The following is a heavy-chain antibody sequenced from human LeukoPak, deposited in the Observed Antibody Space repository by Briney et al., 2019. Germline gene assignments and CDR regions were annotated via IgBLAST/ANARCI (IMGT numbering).Heavy chain of an antibody. CDR3: AKPLWFGSPSAIDKGDY. CDR1: GLTFSTFH. V-gene: IGHV3-23*01. J-gene: IGHJ4*02. D-gene: IGHD3-10*01. CDR2: ISRSGATT. Sequence: GGSLRLSCAASGLTFSTFHMVWLRQAPGKGLEGFSSISRSGATTYYTDSVRGRFTVSRDNSKDTLSLQMNNLRAEDTAVYYCAKPLWFGSPSAIDKGDYWGQGTLVTVSS.